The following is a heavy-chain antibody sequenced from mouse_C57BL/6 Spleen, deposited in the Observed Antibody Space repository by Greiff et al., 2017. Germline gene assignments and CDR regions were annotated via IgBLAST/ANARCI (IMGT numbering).Heavy chain of an antibody. Sequence: VQLQQSGPELVKPGASVKISCKASGYTFTDYYMNWVKQSHGKSLEWIGDINPNNGGTSYNQKFKGKATLTVDKSSSTAYMELRSLTSEDSAVYYCARSRYGNYWYFDVWGTGTTVTVSS. CDR2: INPNNGGT. CDR1: GYTFTDYY. D-gene: IGHD2-1*01. J-gene: IGHJ1*03. V-gene: IGHV1-26*01. CDR3: ARSRYGNYWYFDV.